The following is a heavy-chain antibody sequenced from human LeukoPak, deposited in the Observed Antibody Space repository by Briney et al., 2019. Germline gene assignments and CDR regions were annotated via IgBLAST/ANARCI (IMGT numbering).Heavy chain of an antibody. CDR3: ARYSGSRFDY. V-gene: IGHV4-61*02. Sequence: SETLSLTCTVSGGSISSGSYYWSWIRQPAGKGLEWIGRIYTSGSTNYNPSLKSRVTISVDTSKNQFSLKLSSVTAADTAVYYCARYSGSRFDYWGQGTLVTVSS. CDR1: GGSISSGSYY. J-gene: IGHJ4*02. D-gene: IGHD1-26*01. CDR2: IYTSGST.